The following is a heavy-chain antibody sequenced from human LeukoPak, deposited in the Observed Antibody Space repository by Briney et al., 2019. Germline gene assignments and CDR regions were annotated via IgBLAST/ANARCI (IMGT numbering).Heavy chain of an antibody. J-gene: IGHJ4*02. CDR3: AKDIHYHDSSGSGFDY. Sequence: GRSLRLSCAASGFTFDDYAMHWVRQAPGKGLEWVSGISWNSGSIGYADSVKGRFTISRDNAKNSLYLQMNSLRAEDTALYYCAKDIHYHDSSGSGFDYWGQGTLVTVSS. CDR1: GFTFDDYA. V-gene: IGHV3-9*01. D-gene: IGHD3-22*01. CDR2: ISWNSGSI.